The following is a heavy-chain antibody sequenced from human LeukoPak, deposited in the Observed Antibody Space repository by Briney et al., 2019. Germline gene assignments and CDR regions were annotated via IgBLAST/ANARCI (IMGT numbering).Heavy chain of an antibody. CDR3: TRGVAISTSGWYDTFDY. CDR2: ISTEGSRI. D-gene: IGHD6-19*01. V-gene: IGHV3-64*02. J-gene: IGHJ4*02. Sequence: GGSLRLSCAASGSTFRDYAMYWVRHAPGKGLEYVSVISTEGSRIYYADSVKGRFTISRDNSKNTLYLQMGSLRAEDMAIYYCTRGVAISTSGWYDTFDYCGQGALVTAPS. CDR1: GSTFRDYA.